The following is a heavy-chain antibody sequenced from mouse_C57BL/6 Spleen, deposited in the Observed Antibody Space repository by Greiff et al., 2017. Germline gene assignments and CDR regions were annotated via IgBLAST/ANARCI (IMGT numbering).Heavy chain of an antibody. Sequence: EVQRVESGGGLVKPGGSLTLSCAASGFTFSDYGMHWVRQAPEKGLEWVAYISSGSSTLYYADTVKGRFTISRDNAKNTLFLQMTSLRSEDTAMYYCAREDSGFAYGGQGTLVTVSA. J-gene: IGHJ3*01. V-gene: IGHV5-17*01. CDR3: AREDSGFAY. CDR2: ISSGSSTL. D-gene: IGHD3-3*01. CDR1: GFTFSDYG.